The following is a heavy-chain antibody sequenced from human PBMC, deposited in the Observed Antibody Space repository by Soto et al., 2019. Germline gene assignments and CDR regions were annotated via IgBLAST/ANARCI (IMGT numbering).Heavy chain of an antibody. J-gene: IGHJ6*02. V-gene: IGHV1-69*01. CDR1: GGTFSSYA. Sequence: QVQLVQSGAEVKKPGSSVKVSCKASGGTFSSYAISWVRQAPGQGLEWMGGIIPISGTANYAQKFKCRVTITAEESTSTAYMELSSLRSEDTAVYYCARSQGSSTSLEIYYYYYYGMDVWGPGTTVTVSS. D-gene: IGHD2-2*01. CDR2: IIPISGTA. CDR3: ARSQGSSTSLEIYYYYYYGMDV.